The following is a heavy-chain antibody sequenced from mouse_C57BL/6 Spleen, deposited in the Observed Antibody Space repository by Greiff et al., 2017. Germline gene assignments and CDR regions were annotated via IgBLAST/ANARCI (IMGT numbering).Heavy chain of an antibody. CDR3: ARYGYYYGSSHYFDY. V-gene: IGHV1-53*01. CDR2: INPSNGGT. J-gene: IGHJ2*01. CDR1: GYTFTSYW. D-gene: IGHD1-1*01. Sequence: QVQLKQPGTELVKPGASVKLSCKASGYTFTSYWMHWVKQRPGQGLEWIGNINPSNGGTNYNEKFKSKATLTVDKSSSTAYMQLSSLTSEDSAVYYCARYGYYYGSSHYFDYWGQGTTLTVSS.